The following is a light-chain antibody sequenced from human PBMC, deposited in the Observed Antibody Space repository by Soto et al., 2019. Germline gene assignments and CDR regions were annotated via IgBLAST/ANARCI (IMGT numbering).Light chain of an antibody. V-gene: IGLV2-23*02. Sequence: QSLLTQPASVSASSGQSIAMSCTGPGGDIGTYNLVSWYQQHPGKAPKLMISEVNKRPSGVSDRFSGSKSGDTASLTISGLRTEDEADYYCCSFAGSGTGVFGTGT. CDR3: CSFAGSGTGV. J-gene: IGLJ1*01. CDR2: EVN. CDR1: GGDIGTYNL.